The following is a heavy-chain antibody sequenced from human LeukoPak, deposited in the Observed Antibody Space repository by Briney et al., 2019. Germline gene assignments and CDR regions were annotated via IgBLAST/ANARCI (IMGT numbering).Heavy chain of an antibody. Sequence: ASVKVSCKASGGTFSSYAISWVRQAPGQGLEWMGWINPNSGGTNYAQKFQGRVTMTRDTSISTAYMELSRLRSDDTAVYYCARGIRKSGSRLDGDYWGQGTLVTVSS. CDR1: GGTFSSYA. CDR2: INPNSGGT. CDR3: ARGIRKSGSRLDGDY. D-gene: IGHD1-26*01. J-gene: IGHJ4*02. V-gene: IGHV1-2*02.